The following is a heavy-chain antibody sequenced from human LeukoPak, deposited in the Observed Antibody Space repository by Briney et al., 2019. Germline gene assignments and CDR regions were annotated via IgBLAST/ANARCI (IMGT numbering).Heavy chain of an antibody. CDR3: ARTSYSTSDGY. D-gene: IGHD6-6*01. Sequence: GGSLRLFCAASGLTYRRYAMTWVPHAPGKGLEWVSNIGGRGTSTYYGDSEKRRFTISRDNHKNTLYLQMNSLRAEDTAVYYCARTSYSTSDGYWGQGTLVTVSS. V-gene: IGHV3-23*01. CDR1: GLTYRRYA. CDR2: IGGRGTST. J-gene: IGHJ4*02.